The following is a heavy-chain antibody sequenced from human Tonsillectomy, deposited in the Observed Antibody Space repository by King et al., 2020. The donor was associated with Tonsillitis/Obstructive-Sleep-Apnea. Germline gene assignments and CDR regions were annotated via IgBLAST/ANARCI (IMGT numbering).Heavy chain of an antibody. Sequence: VQLVESGGGLVKPGGSLRLSCAASGFTFSNAGMNWVRQAPGKGLEWVGRIRSKAAGGTIDYAAPVKGRFTITRDDSKNTLYLQMNSLKTADTAVYYCSTVSLVVVLNAFEIRGQGTTVTVSS. J-gene: IGHJ3*02. D-gene: IGHD3-22*01. CDR2: IRSKAAGGTI. V-gene: IGHV3-15*01. CDR3: STVSLVVVLNAFEI. CDR1: GFTFSNAG.